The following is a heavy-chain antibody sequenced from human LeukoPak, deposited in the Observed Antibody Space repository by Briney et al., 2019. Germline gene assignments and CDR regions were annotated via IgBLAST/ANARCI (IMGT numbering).Heavy chain of an antibody. J-gene: IGHJ5*02. D-gene: IGHD4-17*01. V-gene: IGHV3-64D*06. CDR1: GFTFSSYA. CDR2: ISGNGGST. CDR3: VKGGDYGDPFGP. Sequence: GGSLRLSCSASGFTFSSYAMHWVRQAPGKGLEYVSAISGNGGSTYYADSVKGRFTISRDNSKNTLYLQMSSLRAEDTAVYYCVKGGDYGDPFGPWGQGTLVTVSS.